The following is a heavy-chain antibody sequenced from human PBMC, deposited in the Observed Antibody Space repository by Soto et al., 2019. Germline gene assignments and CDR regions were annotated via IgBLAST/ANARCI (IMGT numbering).Heavy chain of an antibody. CDR3: VIINTAMVRGMSDY. D-gene: IGHD5-18*01. CDR1: GYTLTELS. J-gene: IGHJ4*02. V-gene: IGHV1-24*01. Sequence: ASVKVSCKVSGYTLTELSMHWVRQAPGKGLEWMGGFDPEDGETIYAQKFQGRVTMTEDTSTDTAYMELSSLRSEDTAVYYCVIINTAMVRGMSDYWGQGTLVTVSS. CDR2: FDPEDGET.